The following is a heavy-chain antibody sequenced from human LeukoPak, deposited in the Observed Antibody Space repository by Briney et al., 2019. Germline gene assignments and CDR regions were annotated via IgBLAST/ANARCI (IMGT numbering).Heavy chain of an antibody. D-gene: IGHD3-22*01. CDR2: INHSGST. CDR1: GWSFRGYY. J-gene: IGHJ4*02. V-gene: IGHV4-34*01. CDR3: ARRPAYDSSGYYYPFDY. Sequence: KPSETLSLTCAVYGWSFRGYYWSWIRQPPGKGLEWIGEINHSGSTNYNPSLKSRVTISVDTSKNQFSLKLSSVTAADTAVYYCARRPAYDSSGYYYPFDYWGQGTLVTVSS.